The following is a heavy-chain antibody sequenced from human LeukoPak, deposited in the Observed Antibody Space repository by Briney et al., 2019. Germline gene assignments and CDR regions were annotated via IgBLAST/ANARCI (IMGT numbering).Heavy chain of an antibody. J-gene: IGHJ4*01. D-gene: IGHD6-19*01. CDR3: ARAGFGSGWHYFDY. Sequence: SETLSLTCAVSGSSISSYYWSWIRQPPGQGLEWIGYIYSSGSTNYNPSHKSRVSMSVDTSKNQYSLRLISVTAADTAVYYCARAGFGSGWHYFDYWGRGILVSVSS. CDR2: IYSSGST. CDR1: GSSISSYY. V-gene: IGHV4-59*12.